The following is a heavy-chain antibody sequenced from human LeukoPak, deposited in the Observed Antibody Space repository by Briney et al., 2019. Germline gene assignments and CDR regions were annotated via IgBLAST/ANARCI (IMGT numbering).Heavy chain of an antibody. Sequence: ASVKVSCKASGYTFTGYYMHWVRQAPGQGLEWMGWINPNSGGTNYAQKFQGRVTMTRDTSISTGYMELSRLRSDDTAVYYCARLAIRGVTSDDYWGQGTLVTVSS. CDR3: ARLAIRGVTSDDY. J-gene: IGHJ4*02. CDR1: GYTFTGYY. D-gene: IGHD3-10*01. CDR2: INPNSGGT. V-gene: IGHV1-2*02.